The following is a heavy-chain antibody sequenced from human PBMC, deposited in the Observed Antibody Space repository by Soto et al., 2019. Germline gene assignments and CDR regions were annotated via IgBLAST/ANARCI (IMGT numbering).Heavy chain of an antibody. CDR3: AKDVGGYCSGGSCSTVDY. CDR2: ISGSGGST. D-gene: IGHD2-15*01. V-gene: IGHV3-23*01. Sequence: GGSLRLSCAASGFTFSSYAMSWVRQAPGKGLEWVSAISGSGGSTYYADSVKGRFTISRDNSKNTLYLQMNSLRAEDTAVYYCAKDVGGYCSGGSCSTVDYWGQGTLVTVSS. J-gene: IGHJ4*02. CDR1: GFTFSSYA.